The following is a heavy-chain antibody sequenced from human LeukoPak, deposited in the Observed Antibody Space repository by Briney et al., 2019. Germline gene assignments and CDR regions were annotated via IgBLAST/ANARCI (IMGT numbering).Heavy chain of an antibody. CDR2: INTNTGNP. CDR3: ARDQSSSWSNYYYMDV. D-gene: IGHD6-13*01. V-gene: IGHV7-4-1*01. Sequence: ASVKVSCKASGYTFTSYAMNWVRQAPGQGLEWMGWINTNTGNPTYAQGFTGRFVFSLDTSVSTAYLQICSLKAEDTAVYYCARDQSSSWSNYYYMDVWGKGTTVTVSS. J-gene: IGHJ6*03. CDR1: GYTFTSYA.